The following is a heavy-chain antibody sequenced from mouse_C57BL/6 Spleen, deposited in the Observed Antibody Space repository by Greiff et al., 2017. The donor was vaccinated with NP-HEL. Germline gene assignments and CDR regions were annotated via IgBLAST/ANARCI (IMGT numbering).Heavy chain of an antibody. CDR3: ARHEGYSNGDYAMDY. J-gene: IGHJ4*01. Sequence: LVESGAELVKPGASVKLSCKASGYTFTEYTIHWVKQRSGQGLEWIGWFYPGSGSIKYNEKFKDKATLTADKSSSTVYMELSRLTSEDSAVYFCARHEGYSNGDYAMDYWGQGTSVTVSS. V-gene: IGHV1-62-2*01. D-gene: IGHD2-5*01. CDR2: FYPGSGSI. CDR1: GYTFTEYT.